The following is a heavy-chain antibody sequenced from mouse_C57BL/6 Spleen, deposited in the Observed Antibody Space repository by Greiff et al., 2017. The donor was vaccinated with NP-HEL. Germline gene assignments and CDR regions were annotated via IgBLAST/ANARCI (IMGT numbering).Heavy chain of an antibody. D-gene: IGHD4-1*01. J-gene: IGHJ4*01. CDR1: GYSFTDYN. Sequence: EVQLQHSGPELVKPGASVKISCKASGYSFTDYNMNWVKQSNGKSLEWIGVINPNYGTTSYNQKFKGKATLTVDQSSSTAYMQLNSLTSEDSAVYYCAREGLTGSYYYAMDYWGQGTSVTVSS. CDR3: AREGLTGSYYYAMDY. V-gene: IGHV1-39*01. CDR2: INPNYGTT.